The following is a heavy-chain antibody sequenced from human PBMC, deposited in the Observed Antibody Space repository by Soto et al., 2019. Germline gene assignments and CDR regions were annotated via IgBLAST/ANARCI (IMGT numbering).Heavy chain of an antibody. CDR1: GYPFSRYD. D-gene: IGHD1-1*01. CDR3: ATTPPGNSEIEY. Sequence: ASVKVSCKASGYPFSRYDFNWVRQAPGQGLEWMGWTNPNSGNTGYGQNFQGRVTMTRDTSISTAYMELSRLTSEDTAVYFCATTPPGNSEIEYWGQGTLVTVSS. CDR2: TNPNSGNT. J-gene: IGHJ4*02. V-gene: IGHV1-8*01.